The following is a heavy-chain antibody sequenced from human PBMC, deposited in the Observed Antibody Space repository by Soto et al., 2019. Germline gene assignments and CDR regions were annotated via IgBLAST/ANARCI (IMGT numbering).Heavy chain of an antibody. D-gene: IGHD3-10*01. CDR2: IYYSGST. Sequence: QVQLQESGPGLVKPSQTLSLTCTVSGGSISSGDYYWSWIRQPPGKGLEWIGYIYYSGSTYYNPSLRSRVTISVDTSKNRFSLKLSSVTAADTAVYYCARAWRGGGSGSPNWFDPWGQGTLVTVSS. CDR3: ARAWRGGGSGSPNWFDP. CDR1: GGSISSGDYY. V-gene: IGHV4-30-4*01. J-gene: IGHJ5*02.